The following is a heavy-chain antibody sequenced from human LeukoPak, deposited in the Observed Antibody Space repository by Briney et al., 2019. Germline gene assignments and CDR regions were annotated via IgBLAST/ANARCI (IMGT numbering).Heavy chain of an antibody. CDR3: AGGNRGYETFDY. CDR2: VYASGNT. D-gene: IGHD5-12*01. J-gene: IGHJ4*02. CDR1: GGSITPYY. Sequence: SETLSLTCTVSGGSITPYYWSWIRQPAGKGLEWIGRVYASGNTKYNPSLKSRVTMSVDTSKSQVSLNMTSATAADTAVYFCAGGNRGYETFDYWGQGALVTVSS. V-gene: IGHV4-4*07.